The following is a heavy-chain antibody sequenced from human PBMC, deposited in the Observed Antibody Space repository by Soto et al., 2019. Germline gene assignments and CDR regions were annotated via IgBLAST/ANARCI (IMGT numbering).Heavy chain of an antibody. J-gene: IGHJ4*02. CDR3: AKDVGFQQHLFVFDL. D-gene: IGHD3-10*02. CDR2: IIPIFRSS. CDR1: GGTFTDYA. V-gene: IGHV1-69*13. Sequence: VKVSCKASGGTFTDYAFSWVRQAPGQGLEWMGGIIPIFRSSNFAQKFQGRLTIFADASAGTAYMELSSLRSDDTAIYYCAKDVGFQQHLFVFDLWGQGTLVTVSS.